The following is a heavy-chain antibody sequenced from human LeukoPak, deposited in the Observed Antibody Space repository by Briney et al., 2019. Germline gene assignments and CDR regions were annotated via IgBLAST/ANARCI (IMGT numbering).Heavy chain of an antibody. CDR3: ARGVLGLKPLDY. J-gene: IGHJ4*02. Sequence: GGSLRLSCAASGFTVSTTYMAWVRQAPEKGLEWVSFMHGTSNIYYADSVKGRFTISRDDSNNTLYLQMNSLEAADTAVYYCARGVLGLKPLDYWGQGTLVTVSS. CDR1: GFTVSTTY. D-gene: IGHD1-26*01. CDR2: MHGTSNI. V-gene: IGHV3-53*01.